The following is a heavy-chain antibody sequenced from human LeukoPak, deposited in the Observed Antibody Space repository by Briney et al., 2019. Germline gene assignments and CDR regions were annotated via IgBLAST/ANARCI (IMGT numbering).Heavy chain of an antibody. V-gene: IGHV3-49*04. J-gene: IGHJ4*02. CDR1: GFTFGDYA. D-gene: IGHD3-22*01. CDR2: IRSKAYGGTT. Sequence: GSLRLSCTASGFTFGDYAMSWVRQAPGKGLEWVGFIRSKAYGGTTEYAASVKGRFTISRDDSKSIAYLQMNSLKTEDTAVYYCTSPRSWYDSSGTHLDYWGQGTLVTVSS. CDR3: TSPRSWYDSSGTHLDY.